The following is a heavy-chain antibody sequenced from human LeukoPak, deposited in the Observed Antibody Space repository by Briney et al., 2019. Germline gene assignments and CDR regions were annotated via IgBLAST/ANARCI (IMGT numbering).Heavy chain of an antibody. CDR2: VIPIFGTA. Sequence: SVKVSCKASGGTFSSYAISWVRQAPGQGLDWMGGVIPIFGTANYAQNLPGRVTITSDESKSTAYTELSSLRSEDTAVYYCARPRYWSSTSCLDYYYYYGMDVWGKGTTVTVSS. D-gene: IGHD2-2*01. V-gene: IGHV1-69*13. J-gene: IGHJ6*04. CDR1: GGTFSSYA. CDR3: ARPRYWSSTSCLDYYYYYGMDV.